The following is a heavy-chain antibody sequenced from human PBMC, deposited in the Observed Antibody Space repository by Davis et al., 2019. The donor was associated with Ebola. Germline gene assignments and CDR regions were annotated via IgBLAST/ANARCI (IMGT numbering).Heavy chain of an antibody. CDR3: ARDSDYDFWSGYPY. Sequence: MPSETLSLTCAVYGGSFSGYYWSWIRQPPGKGLEWIGEINHSGSTNYNPSLKSRVTISVDTSKNQFSLKLSSVTAADTAVYYCARDSDYDFWSGYPYWGQGTLVTVSS. CDR1: GGSFSGYY. V-gene: IGHV4-34*01. CDR2: INHSGST. J-gene: IGHJ4*02. D-gene: IGHD3-3*01.